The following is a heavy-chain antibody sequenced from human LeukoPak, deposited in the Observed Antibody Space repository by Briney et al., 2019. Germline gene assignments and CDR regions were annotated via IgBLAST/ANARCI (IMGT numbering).Heavy chain of an antibody. CDR3: ARDQGSSSYLDY. J-gene: IGHJ4*02. CDR1: GFTFSSYA. CDR2: ISYDGSNK. Sequence: PGGSLRLSCAASGFTFSSYAMHWLRQAPGKGLEWVAVISYDGSNKYYADSVKGRFTLSRDNSKNTLYLQMNSLRAEDTAVYYCARDQGSSSYLDYWGQGTLVTVSS. D-gene: IGHD6-13*01. V-gene: IGHV3-30*04.